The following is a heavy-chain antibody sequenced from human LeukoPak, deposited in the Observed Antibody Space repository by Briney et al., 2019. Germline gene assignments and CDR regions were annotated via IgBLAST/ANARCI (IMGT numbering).Heavy chain of an antibody. CDR3: ARVLAGNYYDSSGWLDY. V-gene: IGHV3-23*05. J-gene: IGHJ4*02. CDR2: IHPSGINT. Sequence: PGGTLRLSCVGSGFNFMQYGMMWVRQAPGKGLEWVSTIHPSGINTHHADSVKGRFTTSRDNSKNTLYLQMNSLRAEDTAVYYCARVLAGNYYDSSGWLDYWGQGTLVTVSS. CDR1: GFNFMQYG. D-gene: IGHD3-22*01.